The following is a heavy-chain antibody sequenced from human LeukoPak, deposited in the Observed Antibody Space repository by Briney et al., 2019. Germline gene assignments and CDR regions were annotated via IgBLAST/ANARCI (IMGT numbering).Heavy chain of an antibody. CDR1: GYTFTGYY. V-gene: IGHV1-8*02. J-gene: IGHJ6*03. Sequence: ASVKVSCKASGYTFTGYYMHWVRQAPGQGLEWMGWMNPNSGNTGYAQKFQGRVTMTRNTSISTAYMELSSLRSEGTAVYYCARGDNQWLVRPLYYYYYYMDVWGKGTTVTISS. CDR2: MNPNSGNT. CDR3: ARGDNQWLVRPLYYYYYYMDV. D-gene: IGHD6-19*01.